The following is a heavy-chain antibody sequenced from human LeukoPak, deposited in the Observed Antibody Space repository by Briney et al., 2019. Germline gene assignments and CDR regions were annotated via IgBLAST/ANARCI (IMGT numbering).Heavy chain of an antibody. CDR1: GFTFSSYA. J-gene: IGHJ4*02. CDR2: ISGSGGST. CDR3: ASSSILATYDY. Sequence: GGSLRLSCAASGFTFSSYAMSWVRQAPGKGLEWVSAISGSGGSTYYADSVKSRFTNSRDNSKNTLYLQMNSLRAEDTAVYYCASSSILATYDYWGQGTLVTVSS. D-gene: IGHD5-12*01. V-gene: IGHV3-23*01.